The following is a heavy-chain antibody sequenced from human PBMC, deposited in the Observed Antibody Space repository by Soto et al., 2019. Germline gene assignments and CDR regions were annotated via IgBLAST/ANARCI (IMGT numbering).Heavy chain of an antibody. V-gene: IGHV4-38-2*01. CDR2: KYHSGTT. CDR1: DYSISSDYY. Sequence: SATLSLAGAVSDYSISSDYYWGWIRQPPGKGLEWIASKYHSGTTYYNPSIKSRVTISVDTSKNQLSLKLSSVTAADTAVYYCARGVLGATTYFDYWGQGTLVTVSS. D-gene: IGHD1-26*01. J-gene: IGHJ4*02. CDR3: ARGVLGATTYFDY.